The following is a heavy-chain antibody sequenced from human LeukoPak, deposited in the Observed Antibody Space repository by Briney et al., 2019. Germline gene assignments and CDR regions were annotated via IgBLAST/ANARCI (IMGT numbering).Heavy chain of an antibody. CDR3: AGGPDYGGNSDWFDP. D-gene: IGHD4-23*01. J-gene: IGHJ5*02. V-gene: IGHV1-46*01. Sequence: GASVKVSCKASGDTFTSYYMHWVRQAPGQGLEWMGIINPSGGSTSYAQKFQGRVTMTRDMSTSTVYMELSSLRSEDTAVYYCAGGPDYGGNSDWFDPWGQGTLVTVSS. CDR1: GDTFTSYY. CDR2: INPSGGST.